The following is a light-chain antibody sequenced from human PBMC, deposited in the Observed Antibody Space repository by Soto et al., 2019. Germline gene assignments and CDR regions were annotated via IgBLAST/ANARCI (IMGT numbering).Light chain of an antibody. CDR1: STDVGAYDY. V-gene: IGLV2-11*01. CDR3: CSYAGSYTLV. Sequence: QSALTQPRSVSGSPGQSVTISCTGTSTDVGAYDYVSWYQQHPGKAPKGMIYDVTKRPSGVPDRFSGSKSGNTASLTISGLQAEDEADYYCCSYAGSYTLVFGGGTQLTVL. J-gene: IGLJ2*01. CDR2: DVT.